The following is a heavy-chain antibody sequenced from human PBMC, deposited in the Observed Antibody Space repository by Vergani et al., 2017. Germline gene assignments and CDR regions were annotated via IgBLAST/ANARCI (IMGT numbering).Heavy chain of an antibody. J-gene: IGHJ2*01. V-gene: IGHV3-23*01. CDR2: ISGSGGST. Sequence: EVQLLESGGGLVQPGGSLRLSCAASGFTFSSYAMTWVRQAPGKGLEWVSAISGSGGSTYYADSVKGRFTISRDNSKNSLYLQMNSLRAEDTAVYYCAREVGKEGYFDLWGRGTLVTVSS. CDR3: AREVGKEGYFDL. CDR1: GFTFSSYA. D-gene: IGHD7-27*01.